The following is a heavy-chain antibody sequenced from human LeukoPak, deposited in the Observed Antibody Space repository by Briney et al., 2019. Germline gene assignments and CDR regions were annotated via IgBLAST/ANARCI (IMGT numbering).Heavy chain of an antibody. J-gene: IGHJ4*02. V-gene: IGHV4-4*07. CDR3: ARDDGIQLRYRFDY. CDR2: IYTSGST. CDR1: GGSISSYY. D-gene: IGHD5-18*01. Sequence: PSGTLSLTCTVSGGSISSYYWSWIRQPAGKGLEWIGRIYTSGSTNYNPSLKSRVTMSVDTSKNQFSLKLSSVTAADTAVYYCARDDGIQLRYRFDYWGQGILVSVSS.